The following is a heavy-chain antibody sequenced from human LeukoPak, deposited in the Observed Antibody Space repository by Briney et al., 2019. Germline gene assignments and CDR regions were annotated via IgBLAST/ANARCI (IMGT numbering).Heavy chain of an antibody. CDR3: ARGARDIVVVPAAMSWFDP. V-gene: IGHV4-31*03. D-gene: IGHD2-2*01. CDR1: GGSISSGGYS. Sequence: SQTLSLTCTVSGGSISSGGYSWSWLRQHPGKGLEWIGYIYYSGSTYYNPSLKSRVTISVDTSKNQFSLKLSSVTAADTAVYYCARGARDIVVVPAAMSWFDPWGQGTLVTVSS. J-gene: IGHJ5*02. CDR2: IYYSGST.